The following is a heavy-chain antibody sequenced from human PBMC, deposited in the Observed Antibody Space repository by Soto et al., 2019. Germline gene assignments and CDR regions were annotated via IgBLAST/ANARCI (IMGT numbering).Heavy chain of an antibody. CDR2: IYYSGST. V-gene: IGHV4-31*03. J-gene: IGHJ6*03. CDR1: GGSISSGGYY. Sequence: SETLSLTCTVSGGSISSGGYYWSWIRQHPGKGLEWIGYIYYSGSTYYNPSLKSRVTISVDTSKNQFSLKLSSVTAADTAVYYCARDIVVPAASYMDVWGKGTTVTVSS. D-gene: IGHD2-2*01. CDR3: ARDIVVPAASYMDV.